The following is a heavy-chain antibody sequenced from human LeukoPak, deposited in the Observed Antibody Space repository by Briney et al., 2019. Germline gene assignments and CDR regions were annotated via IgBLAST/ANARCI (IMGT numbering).Heavy chain of an antibody. CDR1: GYTFTSYA. CDR3: ARGQQLVPLNFWFDP. J-gene: IGHJ5*02. Sequence: ASVKVSCKASGYTFTSYAMHWVRQAPGQRLEWMGWINAGNGNTKYSQEFQGRVTITRDTSASTAYMELSSLRSEDMAVYYCARGQQLVPLNFWFDPWGQGTLVTVSS. V-gene: IGHV1-3*03. D-gene: IGHD6-13*01. CDR2: INAGNGNT.